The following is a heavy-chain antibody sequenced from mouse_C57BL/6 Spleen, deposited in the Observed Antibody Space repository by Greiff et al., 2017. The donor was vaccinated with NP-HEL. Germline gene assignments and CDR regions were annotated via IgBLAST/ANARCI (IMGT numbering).Heavy chain of an antibody. CDR2: IDPSDSET. CDR1: GYTFTSYW. V-gene: IGHV1-52*01. D-gene: IGHD1-1*01. J-gene: IGHJ2*01. Sequence: QVQLQQPGAELVRPGSSVKLSCKASGYTFTSYWMHWVKQRPIQGLEWIGNIDPSDSETHYNQKFKDKATLTVDKSSSTAYMQLSSLTSEDSAVYYCAREGDYYGSFDYWGQGTTLPVSS. CDR3: AREGDYYGSFDY.